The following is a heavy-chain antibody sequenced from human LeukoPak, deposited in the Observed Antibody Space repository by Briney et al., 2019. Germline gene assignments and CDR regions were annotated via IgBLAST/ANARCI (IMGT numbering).Heavy chain of an antibody. CDR3: ARGDSYYYYYGMDV. J-gene: IGHJ6*02. CDR1: GFTFSDYY. CDR2: IDSGGSTI. D-gene: IGHD3-3*01. Sequence: GGSLRLSCIASGFTFSDYYMSWIRQAPGKGLEWVSYIDSGGSTIYYADSVKGRFTISRDNAKNSVYLQMNSLRAEDTAVYYCARGDSYYYYYGMDVWGQGTTVTVSS. V-gene: IGHV3-11*01.